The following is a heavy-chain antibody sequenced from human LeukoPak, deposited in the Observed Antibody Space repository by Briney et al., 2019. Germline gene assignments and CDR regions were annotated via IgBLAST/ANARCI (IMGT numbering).Heavy chain of an antibody. CDR1: GFTFSSYW. D-gene: IGHD3-16*01. CDR2: INTDGRSA. J-gene: IGHJ4*02. Sequence: PGGCLRLSCAASGFTFSSYWMHWVRQGPGKGLVWVARINTDGRSASYAESVKGRFTVSRDNAKNTLSLQMYSLGPEDTAVYYCVRDVWGDRDGYFDNWGRGTLVTVSS. CDR3: VRDVWGDRDGYFDN. V-gene: IGHV3-74*01.